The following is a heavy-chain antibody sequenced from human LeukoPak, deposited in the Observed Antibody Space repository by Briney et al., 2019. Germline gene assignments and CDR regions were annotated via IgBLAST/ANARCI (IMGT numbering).Heavy chain of an antibody. CDR2: INHSGST. V-gene: IGHV4-34*01. CDR3: ARGGGSGYYGYNWFDP. D-gene: IGHD3-22*01. J-gene: IGHJ5*02. CDR1: GGSFSGYY. Sequence: SETLSLTCAVYGGSFSGYYWSWIRQPPGKGLEWIGEINHSGSTNYNPSLKSRVTISVDTSKNQFSLKLSSVTAADTAVYYCARGGGSGYYGYNWFDPWGQGTLVTVYS.